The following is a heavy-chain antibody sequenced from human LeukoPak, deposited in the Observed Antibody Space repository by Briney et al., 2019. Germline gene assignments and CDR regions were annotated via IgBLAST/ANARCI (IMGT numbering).Heavy chain of an antibody. V-gene: IGHV4-39*07. CDR3: ARSHGGCSGGSCYESPHFDY. Sequence: PSETLSLTCTVSGCSISSSSYDWGCMRQPPGKGREWIGSIYYSESTYDNPSINSLVTISVDTTKNRYSQKLSSVTAADTAVYYCARSHGGCSGGSCYESPHFDYWGQGTLVTVSS. CDR1: GCSISSSSYD. D-gene: IGHD2-15*01. J-gene: IGHJ4*02. CDR2: IYYSEST.